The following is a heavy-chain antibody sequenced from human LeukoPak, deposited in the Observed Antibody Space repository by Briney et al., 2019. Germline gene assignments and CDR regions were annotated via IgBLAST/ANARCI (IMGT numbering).Heavy chain of an antibody. Sequence: GESLKISCKGSGYRFTMYWIGWLRQMPGKGLECMGIIYPGDSDTRYSPSFQGQVTISADKTISTAYLQWSSLEASDTAIYYCAIVQYTCKGNDALAIWRQGTMVTVSS. CDR1: GYRFTMYW. D-gene: IGHD2/OR15-2a*01. CDR2: IYPGDSDT. J-gene: IGHJ3*02. CDR3: AIVQYTCKGNDALAI. V-gene: IGHV5-51*01.